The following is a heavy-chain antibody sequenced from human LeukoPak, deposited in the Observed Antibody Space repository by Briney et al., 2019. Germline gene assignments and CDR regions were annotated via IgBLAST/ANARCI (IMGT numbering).Heavy chain of an antibody. J-gene: IGHJ4*02. Sequence: GGSLRLSCAASGFTFSSYNINWVRQAPGKGLEWVSAISGSGGSTYYAGSVKGRFTISRDNSKNTLHLHMNSLRSEDTAVYFCAKATYTTDFWGQGTLVTVSS. V-gene: IGHV3-23*01. D-gene: IGHD1-14*01. CDR1: GFTFSSYN. CDR3: AKATYTTDF. CDR2: ISGSGGST.